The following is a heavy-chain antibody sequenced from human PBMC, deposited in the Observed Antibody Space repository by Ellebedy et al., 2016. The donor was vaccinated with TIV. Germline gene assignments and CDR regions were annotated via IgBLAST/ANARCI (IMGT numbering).Heavy chain of an antibody. CDR1: GYIFTDYY. CDR2: INPYSSGT. CDR3: ARVRRGSSGTDV. J-gene: IGHJ6*02. V-gene: IGHV1-2*02. D-gene: IGHD6-19*01. Sequence: ASVKVSCKTSGYIFTDYYMFWVRQAPGQGLAWLGWINPYSSGTHFAQKFQGRVTMTRDTSVNTAAMELNRLKSDGMAVYYCARVRRGSSGTDVWGQGTTVTVS.